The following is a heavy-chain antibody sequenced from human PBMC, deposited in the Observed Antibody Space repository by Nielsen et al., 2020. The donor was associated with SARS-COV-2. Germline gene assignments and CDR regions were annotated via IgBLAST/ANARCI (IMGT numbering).Heavy chain of an antibody. CDR2: ISASSNTI. V-gene: IGHV3-48*01. CDR1: GSSFRTYS. J-gene: IGHJ4*02. D-gene: IGHD3-3*01. Sequence: GVLKISCAASGSSFRTYSMNWVRQAPGKGLEWLSYISASSNTIYYADSVKGRFTVSRDNAKNSLYLQMSSLRAEDTAVYYCATESTIFGVVINFAPDFWGQGTLVTVSS. CDR3: ATESTIFGVVINFAPDF.